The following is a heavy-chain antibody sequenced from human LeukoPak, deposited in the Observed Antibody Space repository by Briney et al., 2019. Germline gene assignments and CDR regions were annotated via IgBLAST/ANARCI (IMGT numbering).Heavy chain of an antibody. J-gene: IGHJ3*02. V-gene: IGHV3-30-3*01. D-gene: IGHD3-10*01. CDR3: ATDPMVRGATWNAFDM. Sequence: GRSLRLSCAASGFTFSSYAMHWVRQAPGKGLEWVAVISYDGSNKYYADSVKGRFTISRDNSKNTLYLQMNSLRAEDTAVYYCATDPMVRGATWNAFDMWGQGTMVTVSS. CDR2: ISYDGSNK. CDR1: GFTFSSYA.